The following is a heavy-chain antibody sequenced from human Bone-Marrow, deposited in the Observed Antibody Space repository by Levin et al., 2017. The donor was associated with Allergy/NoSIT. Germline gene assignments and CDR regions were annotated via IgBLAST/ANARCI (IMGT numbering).Heavy chain of an antibody. D-gene: IGHD3-16*01. CDR3: ARLGGGGILYPFDI. V-gene: IGHV3-23*01. J-gene: IGHJ3*02. CDR1: GFTFTTYA. CDR2: ISGSGGNT. Sequence: GGSLRLSCAASGFTFTTYAMTWVRRAPGKGLEWVSAISGSGGNTYYADSVKGRFTISRDNSKNTLYLQMNSLRAADTAVYYCARLGGGGILYPFDIWGQGTMVTVSS.